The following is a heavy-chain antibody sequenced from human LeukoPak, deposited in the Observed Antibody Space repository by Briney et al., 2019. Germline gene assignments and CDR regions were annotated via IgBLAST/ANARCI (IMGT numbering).Heavy chain of an antibody. CDR2: INPNSGGT. CDR1: GYTFTGYY. Sequence: ASVKVSCKASGYTFTGYYMHWVRQAPGQGLEWMGWINPNSGGTNYAQKFQGRVTMTRDTSISTAYMELSRLRSDDTAVYYCARERIAVAGNYYYYYGMDVWSQGTTVTVSS. CDR3: ARERIAVAGNYYYYYGMDV. V-gene: IGHV1-2*02. J-gene: IGHJ6*02. D-gene: IGHD6-19*01.